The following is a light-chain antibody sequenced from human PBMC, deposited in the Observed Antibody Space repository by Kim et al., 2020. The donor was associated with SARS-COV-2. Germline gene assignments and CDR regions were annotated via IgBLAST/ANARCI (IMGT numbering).Light chain of an antibody. J-gene: IGLJ2*01. Sequence: VALGQTVRITCQGDSLRSYYATWYQQKAGQAPMLVIYGKNNRPSEIPDRFSGSSSGNTASLTITGAQAEDEADYYCSSRDSNDKVVFGGGTQLTVL. CDR3: SSRDSNDKVV. V-gene: IGLV3-19*01. CDR1: SLRSYY. CDR2: GKN.